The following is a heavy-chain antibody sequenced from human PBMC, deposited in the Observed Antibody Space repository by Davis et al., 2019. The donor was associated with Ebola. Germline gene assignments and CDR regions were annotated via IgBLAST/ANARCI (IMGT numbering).Heavy chain of an antibody. J-gene: IGHJ4*02. CDR3: TKDLGRADIY. Sequence: GESLKISCAPSGFNLGGYSMNWVRQAPGKGLEWVAYINSNSAITSYADSVKGRFSISRDNSKNTLYLQMNNLRAEDTALYYCTKDLGRADIYWGQGTLVTVSS. CDR1: GFNLGGYS. V-gene: IGHV3-48*04. CDR2: INSNSAIT. D-gene: IGHD2-15*01.